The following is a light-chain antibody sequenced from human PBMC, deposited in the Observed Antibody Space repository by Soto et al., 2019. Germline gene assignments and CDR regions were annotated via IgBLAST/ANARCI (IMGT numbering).Light chain of an antibody. J-gene: IGKJ5*01. CDR3: QQYGFSPIS. Sequence: EIVLTHSPATLSVSPGERATLSCRASQSVSSNLAWYQQKDGQAPRLLIYDASTRATGVPDRFSGSGSGPEYTLTITRLEPEDFAVYSCQQYGFSPISFGQGTRLEI. CDR1: QSVSSN. V-gene: IGKV3-20*01. CDR2: DAS.